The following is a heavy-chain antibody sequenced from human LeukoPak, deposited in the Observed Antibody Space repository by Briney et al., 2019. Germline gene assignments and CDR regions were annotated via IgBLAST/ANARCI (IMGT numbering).Heavy chain of an antibody. CDR1: GFTFRNYS. CDR3: ARDRDIVPTIVPFDY. V-gene: IGHV3-21*01. J-gene: IGHJ4*02. CDR2: ITNSGSFI. Sequence: GGSLRLSCAASGFTFRNYSMNWVRQAPGRELEWVSSITNSGSFIYYADSVKGRFTISRDNAKNSLYLQMNSLRAEDTAVYYCARDRDIVPTIVPFDYWGQGTLVTVSS. D-gene: IGHD5-12*01.